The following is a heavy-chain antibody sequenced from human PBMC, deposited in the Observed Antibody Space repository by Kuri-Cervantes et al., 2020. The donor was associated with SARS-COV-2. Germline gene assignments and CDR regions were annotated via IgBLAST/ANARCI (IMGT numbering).Heavy chain of an antibody. CDR1: GGTFSSYA. Sequence: SVKVSCKASGGTFSSYAISWVRQAPGQGLEWMGGIIPIFGTANYAQKFQGRVTITADESTSTAYMELSSLRSEDTAVYYCVRMGWGYCSGGSCHYYYYYMDVWGKGTTVTVSS. CDR2: IIPIFGTA. V-gene: IGHV1-69*13. J-gene: IGHJ6*03. D-gene: IGHD2-15*01. CDR3: VRMGWGYCSGGSCHYYYYYMDV.